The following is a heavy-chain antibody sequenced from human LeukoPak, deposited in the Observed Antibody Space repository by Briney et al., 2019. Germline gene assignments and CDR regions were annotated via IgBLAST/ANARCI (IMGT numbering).Heavy chain of an antibody. D-gene: IGHD1-26*01. CDR1: GGSISSYY. V-gene: IGHV4-59*01. Sequence: SETLSLTCTVSGGSISSYYWSWIRQPPGKGLEWIGYIYYSGSTNYNPSLKSRVTISVDTSKNQFSLKLSSVTAADTAVYYCPRKGEPYYGMDVWGQGTTVTVSS. J-gene: IGHJ6*02. CDR3: PRKGEPYYGMDV. CDR2: IYYSGST.